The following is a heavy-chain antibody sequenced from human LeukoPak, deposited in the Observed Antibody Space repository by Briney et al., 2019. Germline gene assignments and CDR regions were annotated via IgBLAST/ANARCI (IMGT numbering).Heavy chain of an antibody. CDR2: ISYDGSNK. D-gene: IGHD3-10*01. V-gene: IGHV3-30*18. CDR1: GFTFSSYG. CDR3: AKAGDGSGSYTDY. Sequence: GGSLRLSCAASGFTFSSYGMHWVRQAPGKGLEWVAVISYDGSNKYYADSVKGRFTISRDSSKNTLYLQMNSLRAEDTAVYYCAKAGDGSGSYTDYWGQGTLVTVSS. J-gene: IGHJ4*02.